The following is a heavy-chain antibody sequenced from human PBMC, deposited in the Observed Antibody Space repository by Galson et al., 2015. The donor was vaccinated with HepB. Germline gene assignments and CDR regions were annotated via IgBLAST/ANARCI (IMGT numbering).Heavy chain of an antibody. V-gene: IGHV3-21*01. CDR2: ISSSSSYI. CDR1: GFTFSSYS. D-gene: IGHD6-13*01. CDR3: AREGTDAAGTYYYMDV. Sequence: SLRLSCAASGFTFSSYSMNWVRQAPGKGLEWVSSISSSSSYIYYADSVKGRFTISRDNAKNSLYLQMNSLRAEDTAVYYCAREGTDAAGTYYYMDVWAKGPRSPSP. J-gene: IGHJ6*03.